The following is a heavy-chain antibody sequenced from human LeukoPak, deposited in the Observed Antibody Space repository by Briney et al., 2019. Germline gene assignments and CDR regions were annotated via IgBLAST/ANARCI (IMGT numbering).Heavy chain of an antibody. D-gene: IGHD4-17*01. J-gene: IGHJ4*02. Sequence: GGSLRLSCAASGFTFSSYALSWVRQAPGKGLEWVSHISTSGGVTYYADSVKGRFTVSRDNSKNTEYLQMNSLRAEDTAIYYCAKDDDDGDHVVVDHWGQGTLVTVSS. V-gene: IGHV3-23*01. CDR1: GFTFSSYA. CDR3: AKDDDDGDHVVVDH. CDR2: ISTSGGVT.